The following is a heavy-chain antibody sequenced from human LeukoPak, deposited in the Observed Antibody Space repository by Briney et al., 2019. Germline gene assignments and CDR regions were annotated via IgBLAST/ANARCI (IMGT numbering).Heavy chain of an antibody. J-gene: IGHJ5*02. D-gene: IGHD6-19*01. V-gene: IGHV3-23*01. CDR3: AKGSGSGWYGWFDP. CDR1: GFTFSSYR. Sequence: GGSLRLSCAASGFTFSSYRMNWVRQAPGKGLEWVSCIDASGVNTYYAYTVKCRFTISRDNSNNTLYLQMNSLRAEDTAVYYCAKGSGSGWYGWFDPWGQGTLVTVS. CDR2: IDASGVNT.